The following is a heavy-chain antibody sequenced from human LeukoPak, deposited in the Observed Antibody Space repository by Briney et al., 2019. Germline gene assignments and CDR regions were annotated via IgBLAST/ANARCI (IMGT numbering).Heavy chain of an antibody. D-gene: IGHD6-19*01. CDR3: ARTYSSGWYARY. CDR2: INPNSGGT. CDR1: GYTFTGYY. Sequence: ASVKVSCKASGYTFTGYYMHWVRQAPEQGLEWMGRINPNSGGTNYAQKFQGRVTMTRDTSISTAYMELSRLRSDDTAVYYCARTYSSGWYARYWGQGTLVTVSS. J-gene: IGHJ4*02. V-gene: IGHV1-2*06.